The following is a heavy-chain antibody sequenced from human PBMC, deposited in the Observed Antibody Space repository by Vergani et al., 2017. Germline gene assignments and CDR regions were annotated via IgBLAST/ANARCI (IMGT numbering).Heavy chain of an antibody. J-gene: IGHJ3*02. CDR1: GGSFSGYY. Sequence: QVQLQQWGAGLLKPSETLSLTCAVYGGSFSGYYWSWIRQPPGKGLEWIGEINHSGSTNYNPSLKSRVTISVETAKNQFSLKLSSVTAADTAVYYCARDGAEDAFDIWGQGTMVTVSS. V-gene: IGHV4-34*01. CDR2: INHSGST. CDR3: ARDGAEDAFDI. D-gene: IGHD3-10*01.